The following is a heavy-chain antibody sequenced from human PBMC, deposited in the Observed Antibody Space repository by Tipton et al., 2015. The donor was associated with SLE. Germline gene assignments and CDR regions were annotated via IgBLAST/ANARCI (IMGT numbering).Heavy chain of an antibody. J-gene: IGHJ4*02. D-gene: IGHD5-12*01. V-gene: IGHV3-21*04. CDR1: GFTFSSYA. Sequence: SLRLSCAASGFTFSSYAMNWVRQAPGKGLEWVSSISFSSTYIYYADSLKGRFTISRDNAKKSLYLEMNSLRAEDTAVYYCARSYSGYNDLDYWGQGILVTVSS. CDR2: ISFSSTYI. CDR3: ARSYSGYNDLDY.